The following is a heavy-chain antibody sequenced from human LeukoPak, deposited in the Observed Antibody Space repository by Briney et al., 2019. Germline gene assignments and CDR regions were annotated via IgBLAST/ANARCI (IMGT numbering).Heavy chain of an antibody. V-gene: IGHV3-23*01. CDR1: GFTFSSYA. Sequence: GGSLRLSCAASGFTFSSYALSWVRQASGKGLEWVSAISGSGGSTYHADSVKGRFTISRDNSKSTLYLQMNSLRVEDTAVYYCAKDGGSYWDYFDYWGQGTLVTVSS. CDR2: ISGSGGST. CDR3: AKDGGSYWDYFDY. D-gene: IGHD1-26*01. J-gene: IGHJ4*02.